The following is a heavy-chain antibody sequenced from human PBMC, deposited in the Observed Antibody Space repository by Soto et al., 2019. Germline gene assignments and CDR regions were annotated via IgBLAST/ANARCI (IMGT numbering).Heavy chain of an antibody. V-gene: IGHV3-72*01. CDR3: TRLLRTSSGYDFDF. Sequence: PGGSVRLSCAASGFTFNDHYMDWVRQAPGKGLEWVGRSRNKANSYTTEYAASVKGRCAISRDDSKNSLYLQMNSLKTEDSAVYYCTRLLRTSSGYDFDFWGQGTLVTVSS. D-gene: IGHD5-12*01. J-gene: IGHJ4*02. CDR2: SRNKANSYTT. CDR1: GFTFNDHY.